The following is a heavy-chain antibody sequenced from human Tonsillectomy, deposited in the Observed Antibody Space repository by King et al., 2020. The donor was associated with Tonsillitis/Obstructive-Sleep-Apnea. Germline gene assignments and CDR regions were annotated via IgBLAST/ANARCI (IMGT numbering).Heavy chain of an antibody. V-gene: IGHV3-53*01. CDR2: IYAGGST. D-gene: IGHD5-24*01. J-gene: IGHJ4*02. Sequence: EVQLVESGGGLIQPGGSLRLSCAASGLTGMSNYMTWVRQAPGKGLEWVSVIYAGGSTSYADSVTGRFTISRDYSKNTVDLQMKSLRDEDTAVYYCASGKTWLSSWGQGTLVTVSS. CDR1: GLTGMSNY. CDR3: ASGKTWLSS.